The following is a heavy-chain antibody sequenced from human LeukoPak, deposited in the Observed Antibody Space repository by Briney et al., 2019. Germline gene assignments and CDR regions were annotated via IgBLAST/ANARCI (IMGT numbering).Heavy chain of an antibody. V-gene: IGHV3-53*01. CDR3: TTDHEWPLYKEFPDFDC. CDR1: GSISSNHY. CDR2: IYSVGST. D-gene: IGHD3-10*01. Sequence: PGGSLRLSCAASGSISSNHYMTWVRQAPGKGLEWVSVIYSVGSTYYADSVKGRFTISRDISKNTLYLQMNSLRAEDTAVYYCTTDHEWPLYKEFPDFDCWGQGTLVTVSS. J-gene: IGHJ4*02.